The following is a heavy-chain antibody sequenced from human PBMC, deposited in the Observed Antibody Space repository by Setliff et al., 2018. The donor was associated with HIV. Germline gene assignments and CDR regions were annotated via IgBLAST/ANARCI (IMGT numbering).Heavy chain of an antibody. D-gene: IGHD3-3*01. V-gene: IGHV1-18*01. CDR2: ISAYNGNT. Sequence: GASVKVSCKASGYTFTSYGINWVRQAPGQGLEWMGWISAYNGNTKYAQKFQGRVTMTTDTSTSTASMELRSLRSDDAAVYYCARGIFGVADDAFEIWGQGTMVTVSS. CDR1: GYTFTSYG. J-gene: IGHJ3*02. CDR3: ARGIFGVADDAFEI.